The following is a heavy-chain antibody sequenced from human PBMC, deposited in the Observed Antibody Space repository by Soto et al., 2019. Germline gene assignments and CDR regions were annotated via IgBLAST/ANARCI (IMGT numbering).Heavy chain of an antibody. CDR3: ANYYDSSGYPHGFFQH. CDR1: GLTSSNYA. Sequence: EVQLLESGGGLVQPGGFLRLSCATSGLTSSNYAMSWVRQAPWKGLEWVSSIGGRDDSTYYAESVQGRFTISRDISKNALYLHMNSLRVDDTAIYYCANYYDSSGYPHGFFQHWGQGTLVTVSS. CDR2: IGGRDDST. V-gene: IGHV3-23*01. J-gene: IGHJ1*01. D-gene: IGHD3-22*01.